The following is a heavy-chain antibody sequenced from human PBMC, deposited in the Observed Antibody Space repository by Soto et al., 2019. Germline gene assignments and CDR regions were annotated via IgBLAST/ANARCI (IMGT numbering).Heavy chain of an antibody. V-gene: IGHV4-30-2*01. Sequence: QLQLQESGSGLVKPSQTLSLTCAVSGGSISRGGSSWSWIRQPPGKGLEWIGYIYHSGSTYYNPSLKSRVTISVDRSKNQFSLKLSSVTAADTAVYYCARAGDSSGPVALGYWGQGTLVTVSS. CDR1: GGSISRGGSS. CDR2: IYHSGST. CDR3: ARAGDSSGPVALGY. J-gene: IGHJ4*02. D-gene: IGHD6-19*01.